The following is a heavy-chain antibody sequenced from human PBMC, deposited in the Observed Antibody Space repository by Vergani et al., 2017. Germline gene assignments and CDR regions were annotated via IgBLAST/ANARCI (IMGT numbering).Heavy chain of an antibody. Sequence: EVQLVQSGAEVKKPGESLRISCKGSGYSFTSYWISWVRQMPGKGLGWMGRIDPSDSYTNYSPSFQRHVTISADKSISTAYLQWSSLKASDTAMYYCARQLVRGVMGYGMDVWGQGTTVTVSS. CDR1: GYSFTSYW. CDR3: ARQLVRGVMGYGMDV. V-gene: IGHV5-10-1*03. D-gene: IGHD3-10*01. J-gene: IGHJ6*02. CDR2: IDPSDSYT.